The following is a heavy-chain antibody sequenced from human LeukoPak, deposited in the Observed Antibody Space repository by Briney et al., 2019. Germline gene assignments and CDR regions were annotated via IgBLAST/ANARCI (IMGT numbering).Heavy chain of an antibody. V-gene: IGHV1-69*06. Sequence: SVKVSCKASGGTFSSYAISWVRQAPGQGLEWMGGIIPIFGTANYAQKFQGRVTITADKSTSTAYMELSSLRSEDTAVYYCARADIVVVVAATLGPFDPWGQGTLVTVSS. CDR1: GGTFSSYA. J-gene: IGHJ5*02. D-gene: IGHD2-15*01. CDR2: IIPIFGTA. CDR3: ARADIVVVVAATLGPFDP.